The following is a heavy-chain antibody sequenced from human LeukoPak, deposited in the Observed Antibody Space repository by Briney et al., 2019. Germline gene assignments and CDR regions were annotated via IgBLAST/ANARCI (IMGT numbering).Heavy chain of an antibody. D-gene: IGHD3-22*01. Sequence: GASVKVSCKASGYTFTSYYMHWVRQAPGQGLEWMGIINPRIGSTSYAQKFQGRVTMTRDTSTSTVYMELSSLRSEDTAVYYCARGHTSGYNWTPFDYWGQGTLVTDSS. CDR2: INPRIGST. J-gene: IGHJ4*02. V-gene: IGHV1-46*01. CDR3: ARGHTSGYNWTPFDY. CDR1: GYTFTSYY.